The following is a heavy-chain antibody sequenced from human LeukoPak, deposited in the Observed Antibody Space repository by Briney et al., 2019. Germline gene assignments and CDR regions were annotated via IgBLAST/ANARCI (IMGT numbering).Heavy chain of an antibody. CDR3: AKDKIPDYYDSSGAGAPFDY. CDR1: GITLSNYG. J-gene: IGHJ4*02. Sequence: RPGGSLRLSCAVSGITLSNYGMSWVRQTPGKGLEWVAGISDSGGRTNYADSVKGRFTISRDNPKNTLYLQMNSLRAEDTAVYYCAKDKIPDYYDSSGAGAPFDYWGQGTLVTVSS. D-gene: IGHD3-22*01. CDR2: ISDSGGRT. V-gene: IGHV3-23*01.